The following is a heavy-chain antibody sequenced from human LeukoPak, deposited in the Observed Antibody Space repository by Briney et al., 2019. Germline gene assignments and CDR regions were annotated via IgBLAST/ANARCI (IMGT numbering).Heavy chain of an antibody. Sequence: SETLSLTCIVSGASISSSSYYWGWIRQPPGKGLEYIGSFSYSGSTYYNPSLKSRVTISVDTSKKQFSLKLSSVTAADTAVYYCARSDDSSGYYDYWGQGTLVTVSS. J-gene: IGHJ4*02. V-gene: IGHV4-39*01. CDR1: GASISSSSYY. CDR3: ARSDDSSGYYDY. D-gene: IGHD3-22*01. CDR2: FSYSGST.